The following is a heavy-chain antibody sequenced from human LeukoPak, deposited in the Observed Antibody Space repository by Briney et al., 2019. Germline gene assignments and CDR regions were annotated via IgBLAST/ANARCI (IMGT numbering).Heavy chain of an antibody. CDR2: IRYDGSNK. CDR3: ARSMIVVVNFDY. Sequence: PGGSLRLSCAASGFTFSSYGMHWVRQAPGKGLEWVAFIRYDGSNKYYADSVKGRFTISRDNSKNTLYLQMNSLRAEDTAVYYCARSMIVVVNFDYWGQGTLVTVSS. CDR1: GFTFSSYG. V-gene: IGHV3-30*02. D-gene: IGHD3-22*01. J-gene: IGHJ4*02.